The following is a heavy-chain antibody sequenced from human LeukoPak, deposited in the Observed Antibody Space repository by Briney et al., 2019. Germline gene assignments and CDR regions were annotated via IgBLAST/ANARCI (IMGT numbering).Heavy chain of an antibody. J-gene: IGHJ4*02. CDR1: GFSSYG. D-gene: IGHD3-22*01. V-gene: IGHV3-30*02. Sequence: GGSLRLSCAASGFSSYGMHWVRQAPGKGLEWVAFIRYDGSNKFYAGSVKGRFTISRDNSKNTLYLQMNSLRAEDTAVYYCAKSDYDSSGYYYFEYRGQGTLVTVSS. CDR3: AKSDYDSSGYYYFEY. CDR2: IRYDGSNK.